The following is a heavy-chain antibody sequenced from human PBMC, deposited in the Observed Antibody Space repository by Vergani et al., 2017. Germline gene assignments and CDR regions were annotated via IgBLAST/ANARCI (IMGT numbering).Heavy chain of an antibody. CDR3: ARGNYYGSGTYVDP. V-gene: IGHV3-66*02. Sequence: ELQLVESGGGLVQPGGSLRLSCAASGFTVSGYYMTWVRQAPGKGLGWVSHIYSGDGTYYTYSLNGRVTISRDTSKNTLHLQINNLRVEDTAVYYCARGNYYGSGTYVDPWGQGTLVTVSS. CDR2: IYSGDGT. CDR1: GFTVSGYY. D-gene: IGHD3-10*01. J-gene: IGHJ5*02.